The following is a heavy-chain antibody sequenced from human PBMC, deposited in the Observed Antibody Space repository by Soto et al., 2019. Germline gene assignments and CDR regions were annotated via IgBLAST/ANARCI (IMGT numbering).Heavy chain of an antibody. CDR3: ARGVAAAGTNKLDGMDV. D-gene: IGHD6-13*01. V-gene: IGHV1-2*04. CDR2: INPNSGGT. Sequence: ASVKVSCKASGYTFTGYYMHWVRQAPGQGLEWMGWINPNSGGTNYAQKFQGWVTMTRDTSISTAYMELSRLRSDDTAVYYCARGVAAAGTNKLDGMDVWGQGTTVTVSS. CDR1: GYTFTGYY. J-gene: IGHJ6*02.